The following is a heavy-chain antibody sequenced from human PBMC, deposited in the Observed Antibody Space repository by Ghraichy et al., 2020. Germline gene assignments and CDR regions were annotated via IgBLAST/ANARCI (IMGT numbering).Heavy chain of an antibody. Sequence: GGSLRLSCAASGFTFSSYAMSWVRQAPGRGLEWVSAISGSDGNTYYADSVKGRFTISRDNANNTLYLQMNGLRAEDTAVFFCAKKPYCDATTCYAFDSWGQGTLVTVSS. D-gene: IGHD2-2*01. J-gene: IGHJ4*02. CDR1: GFTFSSYA. CDR3: AKKPYCDATTCYAFDS. CDR2: ISGSDGNT. V-gene: IGHV3-23*01.